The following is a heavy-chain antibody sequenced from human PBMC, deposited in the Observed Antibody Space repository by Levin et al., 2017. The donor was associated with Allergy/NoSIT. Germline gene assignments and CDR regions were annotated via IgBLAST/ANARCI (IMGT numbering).Heavy chain of an antibody. V-gene: IGHV3-33*01. CDR1: GFTFSSYG. J-gene: IGHJ5*02. D-gene: IGHD6-13*01. Sequence: PGGSLRLSCAASGFTFSSYGMHWVRQAPGKGLEWVAVIWYDGSNKYYADSVKGRFTISRDNSKNTLYLQMNSLRAEDTAVYYCARDRSGEGYSSSWPNWFDPWGQGTLVTVSS. CDR3: ARDRSGEGYSSSWPNWFDP. CDR2: IWYDGSNK.